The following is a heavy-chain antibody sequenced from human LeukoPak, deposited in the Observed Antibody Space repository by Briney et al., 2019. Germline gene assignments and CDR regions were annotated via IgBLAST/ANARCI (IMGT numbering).Heavy chain of an antibody. CDR3: ATISLYSSGWYNRYFQH. J-gene: IGHJ1*01. CDR1: GYTLTELS. D-gene: IGHD6-19*01. V-gene: IGHV1-24*01. CDR2: FDPEGGET. Sequence: ASVKVSCKVSGYTLTELSMHWVRQAPGKGLEWMGGFDPEGGETIYAQKFQGRVTTTEDTSTDTAYMELSSLRSEDTAVYYCATISLYSSGWYNRYFQHWGQGTLVTVSS.